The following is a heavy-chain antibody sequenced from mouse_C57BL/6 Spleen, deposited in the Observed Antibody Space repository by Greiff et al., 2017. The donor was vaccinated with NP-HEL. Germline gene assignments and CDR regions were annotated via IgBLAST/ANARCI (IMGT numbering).Heavy chain of an antibody. J-gene: IGHJ2*01. CDR3: ARSYYGSSRGFDY. V-gene: IGHV1-39*01. D-gene: IGHD1-1*01. CDR2: INPNYGTT. Sequence: EVQLQQSGPELVKPGASEKISCKASGYSFTDYNMSWVKQSNGKSLEWIGVINPNYGTTSYNQKFKGKATLTVDQSSSTAYMQLNSLTSEDSAVYYCARSYYGSSRGFDYWGQGTTLTVSS. CDR1: GYSFTDYN.